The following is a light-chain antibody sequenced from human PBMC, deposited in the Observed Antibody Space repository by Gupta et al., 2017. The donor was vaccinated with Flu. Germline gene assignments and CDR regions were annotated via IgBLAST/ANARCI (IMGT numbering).Light chain of an antibody. J-gene: IGKJ1*01. CDR2: AAL. CDR3: QHRDSILWT. CDR1: QGIGSY. V-gene: IGKV1-39*01. Sequence: PPSLSASVGDRVTITCRASQGIGSYLNWYQQKPGKAPKLLIYAALNLQSGVPSRFSGSGSGTDFTLTISRLHPEDSATYYCQHRDSILWTFGQGTKVEIK.